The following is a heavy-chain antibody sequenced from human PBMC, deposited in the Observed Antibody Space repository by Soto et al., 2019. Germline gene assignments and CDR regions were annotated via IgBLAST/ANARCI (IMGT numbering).Heavy chain of an antibody. V-gene: IGHV3-23*01. CDR2: ISGSGGST. D-gene: IGHD6-13*01. Sequence: PGGSLRLSCAASGFTFSSYAMSWVRQAPGKGLEWVSAISGSGGSTYYADSVKGRFTISRDNSKNTLYLQMNSLRAEDTAVYYCAKRRYSSSWFLASKNYFDYWGQGTLVTVSS. J-gene: IGHJ4*02. CDR3: AKRRYSSSWFLASKNYFDY. CDR1: GFTFSSYA.